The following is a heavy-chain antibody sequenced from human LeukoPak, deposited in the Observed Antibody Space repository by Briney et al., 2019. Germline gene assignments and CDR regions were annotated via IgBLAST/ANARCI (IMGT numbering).Heavy chain of an antibody. CDR1: GFTFRSYG. CDR2: IWYDGSNK. CDR3: AKDYIGYSYGIFDY. D-gene: IGHD5-18*01. Sequence: GGSLRLSCAASGFTFRSYGMYWVRQAPGKGLEWVAVIWYDGSNKYYADSVKGRFTISRDNSKNTLYLQMNSLRAEDTAVYYCAKDYIGYSYGIFDYWGQGTLVTVSS. V-gene: IGHV3-33*06. J-gene: IGHJ4*02.